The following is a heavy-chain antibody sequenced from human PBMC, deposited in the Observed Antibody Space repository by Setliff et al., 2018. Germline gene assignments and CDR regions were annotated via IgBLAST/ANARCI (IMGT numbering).Heavy chain of an antibody. V-gene: IGHV1-69*13. J-gene: IGHJ4*02. CDR3: ASSGYYYGGDY. Sequence: ASVKVSCKASGGTFSRYAINWVRQAPGQGLEWMGGIIPMFGKANYAQKFQGRVTITADESTSTAYMEVNSLRAEDTAVYYCASSGYYYGGDYWGQGTLVTVSS. D-gene: IGHD3-22*01. CDR1: GGTFSRYA. CDR2: IIPMFGKA.